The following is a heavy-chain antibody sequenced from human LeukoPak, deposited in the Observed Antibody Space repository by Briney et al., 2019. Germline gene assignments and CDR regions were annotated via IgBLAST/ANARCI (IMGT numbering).Heavy chain of an antibody. D-gene: IGHD5-24*01. V-gene: IGHV3-21*01. J-gene: IGHJ4*02. CDR2: INIQSTYI. CDR1: GFTFSRYS. Sequence: GGSLRLSCAASGFTFSRYSVNWVRQAPGKGLEWVSSINIQSTYIYYADSVRGRFIISRDNAKSSLYLQMNSLRAEDTAVYYCARLQLGAFDYWGQGTLVTVSS. CDR3: ARLQLGAFDY.